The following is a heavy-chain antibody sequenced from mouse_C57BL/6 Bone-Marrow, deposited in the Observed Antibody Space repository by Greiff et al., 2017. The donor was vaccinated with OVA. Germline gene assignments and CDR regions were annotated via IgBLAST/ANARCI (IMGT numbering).Heavy chain of an antibody. Sequence: EVKLEASGGGLVQPGGSLKLSCAASGIDFSRYWMRWVRRAPGKGLEWIGEINPDSSTLNYAPSLKDKFIISRDNAKNKLYRQTSKVRSEDKCVNYCARNYVGWFAYWGTGTLVTVSA. D-gene: IGHD1-1*01. V-gene: IGHV4-1*01. J-gene: IGHJ3*01. CDR2: INPDSSTL. CDR1: GIDFSRYW. CDR3: ARNYVGWFAY.